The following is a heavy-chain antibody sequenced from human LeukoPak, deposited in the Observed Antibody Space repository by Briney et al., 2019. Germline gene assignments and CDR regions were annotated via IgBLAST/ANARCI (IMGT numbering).Heavy chain of an antibody. CDR1: VFTISDYY. Sequence: GGSLRLSCAASVFTISDYYMSWIRQALGKGLEWVSYISSSGSTIYYADSVKGRFTISRDNAKNSLYLQMNSLRAEDTAVYYCATTVTTYFGYFDYWGQGTLVTVSS. CDR3: ATTVTTYFGYFDY. D-gene: IGHD4-17*01. J-gene: IGHJ4*02. V-gene: IGHV3-11*01. CDR2: ISSSGSTI.